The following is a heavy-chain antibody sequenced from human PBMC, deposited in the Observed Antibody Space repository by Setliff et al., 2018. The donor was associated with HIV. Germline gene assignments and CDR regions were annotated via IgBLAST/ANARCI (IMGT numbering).Heavy chain of an antibody. V-gene: IGHV4-34*10. CDR3: ARDRPDLYYDSSGDAFDI. Sequence: SETLSLTCAVLGGSFTDYSWSWIRQAPGKGLEWIGEINHSGRTNYNPSLKSRVTMSVDTSKNLFSLTLRSVTAADTAVYYCARDRPDLYYDSSGDAFDIWGQGTMVTVSS. J-gene: IGHJ3*02. CDR2: INHSGRT. CDR1: GGSFTDYS. D-gene: IGHD3-22*01.